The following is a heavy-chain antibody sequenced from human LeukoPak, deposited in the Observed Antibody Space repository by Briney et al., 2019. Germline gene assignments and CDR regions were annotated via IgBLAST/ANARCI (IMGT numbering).Heavy chain of an antibody. V-gene: IGHV3-74*01. J-gene: IGHJ4*02. D-gene: IGHD6-13*01. CDR2: ITNDGSST. CDR1: GLTFSSHW. Sequence: GGSLRLSCAASGLTFSSHWMHWVRQAPGKGLVWVSRITNDGSSTTYADSVKGRFTISRDNAKNMLYLQVNSLRAEDTAVYYCAKDYEYNSNTWYFHWGRGTLVSVSS. CDR3: AKDYEYNSNTWYFH.